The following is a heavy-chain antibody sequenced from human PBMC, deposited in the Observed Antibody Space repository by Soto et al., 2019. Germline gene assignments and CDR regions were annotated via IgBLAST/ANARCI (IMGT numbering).Heavy chain of an antibody. V-gene: IGHV1-69*05. D-gene: IGHD3-3*01. J-gene: IGHJ6*02. CDR2: IIPIFGTA. Sequence: SVKVSCKASGGTFSSYAISWVRQAPGQGLEWMGGIIPIFGTANYAQKFQGRVTMTRDTSISTAYMELSRLRSDDTAVYYCARGGNFWSGYYDGDGMDVWGQGTTVTVSS. CDR3: ARGGNFWSGYYDGDGMDV. CDR1: GGTFSSYA.